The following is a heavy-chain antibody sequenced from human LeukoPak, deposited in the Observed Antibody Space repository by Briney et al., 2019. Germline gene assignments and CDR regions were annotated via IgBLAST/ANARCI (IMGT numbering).Heavy chain of an antibody. CDR1: GYAFSAYY. D-gene: IGHD1-7*01. V-gene: IGHV1-2*06. CDR3: ARGAGVTGTNWVRLDHFDF. J-gene: IGHJ4*02. Sequence: ASVKVSCKTSGYAFSAYYINWVRQAPGQGLEWMGRINPNSGDTNFAQKFRGRVTMTRDKSISTAYMGLTRLSSDDRAVYYCARGAGVTGTNWVRLDHFDFWGQGTLITVSS. CDR2: INPNSGDT.